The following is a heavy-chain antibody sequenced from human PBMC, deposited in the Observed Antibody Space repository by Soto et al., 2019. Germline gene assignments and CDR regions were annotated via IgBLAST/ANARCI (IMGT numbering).Heavy chain of an antibody. CDR2: ISSSSSYI. J-gene: IGHJ6*03. Sequence: GGSLRLSCAASGFTFSSYSMDWVRQAPGKGLEWVSSISSSSSYIYYADSVKGRFTISRDNAKNSLYLQMNSLRAEDTAVYYCAREGHSIAARPNYYYKDVWGKGTTVTVSS. D-gene: IGHD6-6*01. CDR3: AREGHSIAARPNYYYKDV. CDR1: GFTFSSYS. V-gene: IGHV3-21*01.